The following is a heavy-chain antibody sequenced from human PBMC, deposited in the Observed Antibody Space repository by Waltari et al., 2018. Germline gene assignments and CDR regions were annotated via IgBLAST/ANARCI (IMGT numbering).Heavy chain of an antibody. V-gene: IGHV4-34*02. CDR2: ANYTGSA. CDR3: ARGGKTRVFGY. J-gene: IGHJ4*02. CDR1: GGSLSGYY. D-gene: IGHD1-7*01. Sequence: QVQLQQWGAGLLKPSETLSLSCAVYGGSLSGYYWSWIRQTSGKGLEWIGEANYTGSATYNPSLKSRVSISVDTSKNQLSLKLKSVTAADTAVYFCARGGKTRVFGYWGQGTLVAVSS.